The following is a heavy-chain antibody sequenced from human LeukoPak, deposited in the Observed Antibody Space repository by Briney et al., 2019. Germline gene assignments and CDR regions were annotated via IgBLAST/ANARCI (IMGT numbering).Heavy chain of an antibody. Sequence: SETLSLTCTVSGGSISSYYWSWIRQPPGKGLEWIGYIYYSGSTNYNPSLKSRVTISVDTSKNQFSLKLSSVTAADTAVYYCARVHPYYDSSGSVSWFDPWGQGTLVTVSS. D-gene: IGHD3-22*01. CDR3: ARVHPYYDSSGSVSWFDP. CDR2: IYYSGST. CDR1: GGSISSYY. V-gene: IGHV4-59*01. J-gene: IGHJ5*02.